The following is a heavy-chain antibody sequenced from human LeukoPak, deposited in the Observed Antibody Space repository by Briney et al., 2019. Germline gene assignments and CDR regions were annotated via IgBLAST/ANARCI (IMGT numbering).Heavy chain of an antibody. Sequence: SETLSLTCSVSGGSISGYKWSWIRQPAGKGLEWIGRIYADGSTNYNASLMSRVTMSVDMSKNQFSLNLNSVTAADTAFYYCARGIVGATAPDYWGQGALVTVSS. CDR1: GGSISGYK. CDR2: IYADGST. V-gene: IGHV4-4*07. CDR3: ARGIVGATAPDY. D-gene: IGHD1-26*01. J-gene: IGHJ4*02.